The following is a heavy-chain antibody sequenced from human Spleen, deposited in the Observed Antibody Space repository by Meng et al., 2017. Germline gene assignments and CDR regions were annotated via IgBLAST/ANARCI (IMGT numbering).Heavy chain of an antibody. CDR2: IVVGSGNT. CDR3: AAERYGDYVGYYYYGMDV. CDR1: GFTFTSSA. Sequence: SVKVSCKASGFTFTSSAMQWVRQARGQRREWIGWIVVGSGNTNYAQKFQERVTITRDMSTSTAYMELSSLRSEDTAVYYCAAERYGDYVGYYYYGMDVWGQGTTVTVSS. D-gene: IGHD4-17*01. V-gene: IGHV1-58*02. J-gene: IGHJ6*02.